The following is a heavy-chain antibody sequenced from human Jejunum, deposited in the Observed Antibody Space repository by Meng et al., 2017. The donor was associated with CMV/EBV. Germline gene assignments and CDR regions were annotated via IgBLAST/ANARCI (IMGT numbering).Heavy chain of an antibody. CDR2: IYPGDSDT. D-gene: IGHD1-26*01. J-gene: IGHJ4*02. V-gene: IGHV5-51*01. Sequence: GSGDSFASYWIGWARQMPGKGLEWMGIIYPGDSDTRYSPSFQGQVNISADKSISTAYLQWSSLKASDTAMYYCAGLSGATAESDYWGQGTLVTVSS. CDR1: GDSFASYW. CDR3: AGLSGATAESDY.